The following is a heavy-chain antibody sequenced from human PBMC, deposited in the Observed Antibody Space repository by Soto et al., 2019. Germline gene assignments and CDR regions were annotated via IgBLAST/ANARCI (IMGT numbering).Heavy chain of an antibody. CDR3: AKDFWGSWYFDL. J-gene: IGHJ2*01. D-gene: IGHD3-16*01. CDR2: ISSDASDK. V-gene: IGHV3-30*18. Sequence: QVQLVESGGGVVQPGRSLRLSCAASGFTSSSYGMHWVRQAPGKGLEWVAVISSDASDKYYADSVQGRFTISRDNSKNTLYLQMNSLRAEDTGVYYCAKDFWGSWYFDLWGRGTLVAVSS. CDR1: GFTSSSYG.